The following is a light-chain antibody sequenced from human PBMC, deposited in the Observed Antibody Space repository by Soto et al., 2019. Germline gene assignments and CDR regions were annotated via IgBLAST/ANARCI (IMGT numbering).Light chain of an antibody. Sequence: QSALTQPASVSGSPGQSITISCTGTSSDVGNYNLVSWYQQHPGKAPKLIIYEVSKRPSGVSNRFSGSKSGNTASLTISGLQAEDEADYYCCSYVGSRTLEKVFGGGTKLTVL. CDR3: CSYVGSRTLEKV. J-gene: IGLJ3*02. V-gene: IGLV2-23*02. CDR1: SSDVGNYNL. CDR2: EVS.